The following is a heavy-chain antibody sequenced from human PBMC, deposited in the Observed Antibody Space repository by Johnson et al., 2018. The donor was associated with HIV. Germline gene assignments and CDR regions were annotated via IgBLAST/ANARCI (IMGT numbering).Heavy chain of an antibody. Sequence: VQLVESGGGVVQPGRSLRLSCAASGFTFSSYGMHWVRQAPGKGLEWVAVISYDGSNKYYADSVKGRFIISRDNSKNTLYLQMNSLRAEDTAVYYCASSWGNAFDIWGQGTMVTVSS. V-gene: IGHV3-30*03. CDR3: ASSWGNAFDI. J-gene: IGHJ3*02. CDR1: GFTFSSYG. D-gene: IGHD7-27*01. CDR2: ISYDGSNK.